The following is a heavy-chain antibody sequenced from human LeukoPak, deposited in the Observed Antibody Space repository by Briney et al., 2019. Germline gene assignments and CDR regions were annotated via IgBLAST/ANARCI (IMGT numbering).Heavy chain of an antibody. D-gene: IGHD6-25*01. CDR3: ARDRGRYYMDV. CDR2: IGTAGDI. V-gene: IGHV3-13*01. CDR1: GFTFSSYD. Sequence: GGSLRLSCAASGFTFSSYDMHWVRQAPGKGLEWVSGIGTAGDIYYPGSVKRRFTISRENAKTSLYLQMNSLRAGHTAVYYCARDRGRYYMDVWGKGTTVTISS. J-gene: IGHJ6*03.